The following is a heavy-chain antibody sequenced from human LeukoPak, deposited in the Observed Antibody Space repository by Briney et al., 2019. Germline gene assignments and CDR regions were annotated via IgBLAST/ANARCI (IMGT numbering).Heavy chain of an antibody. J-gene: IGHJ3*02. Sequence: SETLSLTCSVSGGSISGSDYYWPWMRQPPGKGLEWIGSMYDGGSTHYDPSFESRATISVDTSKSQLSLKLTSVTAADTAIYYCVRRNHTSWPIWGRGTMVTVSS. CDR2: MYDGGST. CDR3: VRRNHTSWPI. CDR1: GGSISGSDYY. V-gene: IGHV4-39*01.